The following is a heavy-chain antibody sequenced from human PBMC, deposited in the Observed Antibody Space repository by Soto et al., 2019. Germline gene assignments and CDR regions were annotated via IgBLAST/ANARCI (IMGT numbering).Heavy chain of an antibody. CDR2: ISYDGSNK. CDR3: AKDRGIVVYYGMDV. CDR1: GFTFSSYG. Sequence: GGSLRLSCAASGFTFSSYGMHWVRQAPGKGLEWVAVISYDGSNKYYADSVKGRFTISRDNSKNTLYLQMNSLRAEDTAVYYCAKDRGIVVYYGMDVWGQGTTVTVSS. J-gene: IGHJ6*02. D-gene: IGHD3-22*01. V-gene: IGHV3-30*18.